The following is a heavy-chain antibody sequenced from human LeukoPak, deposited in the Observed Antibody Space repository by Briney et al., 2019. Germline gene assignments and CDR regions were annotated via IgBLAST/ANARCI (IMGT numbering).Heavy chain of an antibody. D-gene: IGHD1-7*01. CDR2: IYPGDSDT. J-gene: IGHJ4*02. V-gene: IGHV5-51*01. Sequence: RGESLKISCMGSGYSFTSYWIVWVRQMPEKGLEWMGIIYPGDSDTRYSPSFQGQVTISADKSISTAYLQWSSLKASDTAMYYCARHSEELPTVNWGQGTLVTVSS. CDR1: GYSFTSYW. CDR3: ARHSEELPTVN.